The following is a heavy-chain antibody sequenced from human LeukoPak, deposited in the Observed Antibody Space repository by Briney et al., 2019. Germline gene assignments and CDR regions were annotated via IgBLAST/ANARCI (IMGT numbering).Heavy chain of an antibody. CDR2: ISWNSGSI. D-gene: IGHD3-22*01. CDR3: VRVDTSGYYYELSFDY. CDR1: GFTFDDYA. Sequence: PGRSLRLSCAASGFTFDDYAMHWVRQAPGKGLEWVSGISWNSGSIGYADSVKGRFTISRDNAKNSLYLQMNSLRVEDTAVYYCVRVDTSGYYYELSFDYWGQGTLVTVSS. J-gene: IGHJ4*02. V-gene: IGHV3-9*01.